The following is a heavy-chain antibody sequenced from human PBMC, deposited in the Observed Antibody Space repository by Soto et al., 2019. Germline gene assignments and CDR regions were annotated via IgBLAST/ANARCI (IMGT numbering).Heavy chain of an antibody. CDR1: GGSISSGGYS. CDR3: ARVWGSSSPIFDY. J-gene: IGHJ4*02. Sequence: QLQLQESGSGLVKPSQTLSLTCAVSGGSISSGGYSWSWIRQPPGKGLEWIGYIYHSGSTYYNPSLKSRVTISVDRSNNQFPLKLSSVTAADTAVYYCARVWGSSSPIFDYWGQGTLVTVSS. D-gene: IGHD6-6*01. V-gene: IGHV4-30-2*01. CDR2: IYHSGST.